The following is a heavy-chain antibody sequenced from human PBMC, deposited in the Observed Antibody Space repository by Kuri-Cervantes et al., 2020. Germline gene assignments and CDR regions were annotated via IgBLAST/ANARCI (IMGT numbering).Heavy chain of an antibody. CDR1: GFTFSSYD. CDR2: IGTAGDT. J-gene: IGHJ3*02. D-gene: IGHD2-2*03. V-gene: IGHV3-13*01. CDR3: ARAGYCSSTSCYENAFDI. Sequence: GGSLRLSCAASGFTFSSYDMHWVRQATGKGLEWVSAIGTAGDTYYPGSVKGRFTISRENAKNSLYLQMNSLRAGDTAAYYCARAGYCSSTSCYENAFDIWGQGTMVTVSS.